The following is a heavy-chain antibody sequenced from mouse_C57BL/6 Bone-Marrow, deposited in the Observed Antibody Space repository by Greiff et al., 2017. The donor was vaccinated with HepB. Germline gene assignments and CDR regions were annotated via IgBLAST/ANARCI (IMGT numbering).Heavy chain of an antibody. CDR3: AREPYYYGSRYYFDY. CDR1: GYTFTSYW. J-gene: IGHJ2*01. CDR2: IDPSDSYT. Sequence: QVQLQQPGAELVMPGASVKLSCKASGYTFTSYWMHWVKQRPGQGLEWIGEIDPSDSYTNYNQKFKGKSTLTVDKSSSTAYMQLSSLTSEDSAVYYCAREPYYYGSRYYFDYWGQGTTLTVSS. V-gene: IGHV1-69*01. D-gene: IGHD1-1*01.